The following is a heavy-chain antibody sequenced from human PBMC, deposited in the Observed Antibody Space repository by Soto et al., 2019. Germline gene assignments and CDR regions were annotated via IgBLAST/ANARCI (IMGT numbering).Heavy chain of an antibody. J-gene: IGHJ3*02. CDR3: ARGSYDSSGPPGWVRAFGAFDI. CDR1: GGSISSYY. Sequence: QVQLQESGPGLVKPSETLSLTCTVSGGSISSYYWSWIRQPAGKGLEWIGRIYTSGSTNYNPSLKSRVTMSVDTSKNQFSLKLSSVTAADTAVYYCARGSYDSSGPPGWVRAFGAFDIWGQGTMVTVSS. CDR2: IYTSGST. V-gene: IGHV4-4*07. D-gene: IGHD3-22*01.